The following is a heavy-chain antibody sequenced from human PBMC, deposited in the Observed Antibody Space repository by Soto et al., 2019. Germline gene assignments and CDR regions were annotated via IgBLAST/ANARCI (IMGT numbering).Heavy chain of an antibody. D-gene: IGHD3-3*01. CDR3: ARVSDFWSGYSWFDS. Sequence: SETLSLTCTVSGGSISSYYWSWIRQPPGKGLEWIGYIYYSGITNYNPSLKSRVTISVDTSKNQFSLKLSSVTAADTAVYYCARVSDFWSGYSWFDSWGQGTLVTVSS. CDR1: GGSISSYY. J-gene: IGHJ5*01. CDR2: IYYSGIT. V-gene: IGHV4-59*01.